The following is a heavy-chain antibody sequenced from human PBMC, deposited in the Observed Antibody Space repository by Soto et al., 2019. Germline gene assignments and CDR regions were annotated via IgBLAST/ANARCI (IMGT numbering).Heavy chain of an antibody. CDR1: GFSFSSYW. CDR2: IRQDGSEK. V-gene: IGHV3-7*03. CDR3: MTTPRHRPFDY. J-gene: IGHJ4*02. Sequence: EVQLVESGGDLVQPGGSLRLSCEASGFSFSSYWMTWVRQAPGKRLEYVAIIRQDGSEKKYVDSVMGRFTISRDNATTSSYLQRNSLRDEDTAVYYCMTTPRHRPFDYWGKGTLVTVSS.